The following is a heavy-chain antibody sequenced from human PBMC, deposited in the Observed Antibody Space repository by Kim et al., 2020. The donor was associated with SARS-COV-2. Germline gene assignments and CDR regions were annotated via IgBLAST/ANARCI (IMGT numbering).Heavy chain of an antibody. CDR2: IYHNGST. CDR3: AIHLWGSSWDLGY. D-gene: IGHD6-13*01. Sequence: SETLSLTCTVSGGSISSSSYYWGWIRQPPGKGLEWIGSIYHNGSTYYNPALKSRVTIPVDTSKNQFSLKQSSVTAADTAVYYCAIHLWGSSWDLGYWGQGSLVTVCS. CDR1: GGSISSSSYY. J-gene: IGHJ4*02. V-gene: IGHV4-39*01.